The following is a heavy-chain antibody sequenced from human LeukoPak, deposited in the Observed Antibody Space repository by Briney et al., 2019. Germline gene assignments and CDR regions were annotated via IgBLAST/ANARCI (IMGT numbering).Heavy chain of an antibody. Sequence: GASVKVSCKASGYTFTSYYMHWVRQAPGQGLEWMGIINPGGGSTSYAQKFQGRVTMTRDTSTSTVYMELSSLRSEDTAVYYCARGYYDSSGYYWGGDFDYWGQGTLVTVSS. D-gene: IGHD3-22*01. CDR1: GYTFTSYY. CDR2: INPGGGST. J-gene: IGHJ4*02. CDR3: ARGYYDSSGYYWGGDFDY. V-gene: IGHV1-46*01.